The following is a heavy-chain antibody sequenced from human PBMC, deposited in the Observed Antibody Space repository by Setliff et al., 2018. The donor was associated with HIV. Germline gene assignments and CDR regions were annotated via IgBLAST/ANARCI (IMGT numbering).Heavy chain of an antibody. CDR3: AREWRTAMVKYYFDY. D-gene: IGHD5-18*01. CDR2: ISPYNGNT. J-gene: IGHJ4*02. Sequence: ASVKVSCKTSGYTFTVNHLHWVRQAPGQGVEWMGWISPYNGNTDYAQNFQGRVTVTTDTSTSTVYMELRSLRSDDTAVYYCAREWRTAMVKYYFDYWGQGTLVTVSS. CDR1: GYTFTVNH. V-gene: IGHV1-18*04.